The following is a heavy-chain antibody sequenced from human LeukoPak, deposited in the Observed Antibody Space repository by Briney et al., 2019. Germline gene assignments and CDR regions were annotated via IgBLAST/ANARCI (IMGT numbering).Heavy chain of an antibody. J-gene: IGHJ4*02. CDR3: AKEFYVVGATGFDY. CDR2: IKKDGSAK. Sequence: GGSLRLSCTASGFTFSSYWMNWVRQAPGKGLEWVAGIKKDGSAKFYVDSVKGRFTTSRDNTKNSLYLQMNSLGVEDTAVYYCAKEFYVVGATGFDYWGQGTLVTVSS. D-gene: IGHD1-26*01. V-gene: IGHV3-7*01. CDR1: GFTFSSYW.